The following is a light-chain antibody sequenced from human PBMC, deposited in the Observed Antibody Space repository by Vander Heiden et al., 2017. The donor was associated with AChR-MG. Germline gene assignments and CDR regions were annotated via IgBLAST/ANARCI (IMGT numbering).Light chain of an antibody. CDR2: SNN. V-gene: IGLV1-44*01. J-gene: IGLJ2*01. CDR1: RSNSGSNN. CDR3: EAWDDSRNGPHVV. Sequence: QSVLTQPPSASGTPGQRVTIPCSGSRSNSGSNNVNWYQQLPGTAPKPLIYSNNERPAGVPDRSSGSKSGTSASIAISGLQSEEEADDYCEAWDDSRNGPHVVFGGGTKLTVL.